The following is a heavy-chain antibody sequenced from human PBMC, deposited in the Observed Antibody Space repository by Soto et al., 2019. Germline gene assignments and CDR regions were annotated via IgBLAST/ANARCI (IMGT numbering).Heavy chain of an antibody. Sequence: ASVTGSFQAAGGTFRRYAGILVRQAPGQGLEWMGGIIPIFGTANYAQKFQGRVTITADESTSTAYMELSSLRSEDTAVYYCARAESYDFRSVSLSGLDVRGQGTTVTVSS. D-gene: IGHD3-3*01. CDR2: IIPIFGTA. J-gene: IGHJ6*02. V-gene: IGHV1-69*13. CDR1: GGTFRRYA. CDR3: ARAESYDFRSVSLSGLDV.